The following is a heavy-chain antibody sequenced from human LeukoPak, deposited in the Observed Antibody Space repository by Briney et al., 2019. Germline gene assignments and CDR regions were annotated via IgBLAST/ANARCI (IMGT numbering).Heavy chain of an antibody. Sequence: GGSLRLSCAASGFTFSSYSMNWVRQAPGKGLEWVSSISSSSSYIYYADSIKGRFTISRDNVKNSLYLQMNSLRAEDTAVYYCARGGPAAMGMSNFDYWGQGTLVTVSS. CDR1: GFTFSSYS. V-gene: IGHV3-21*01. J-gene: IGHJ4*02. D-gene: IGHD2-2*01. CDR3: ARGGPAAMGMSNFDY. CDR2: ISSSSSYI.